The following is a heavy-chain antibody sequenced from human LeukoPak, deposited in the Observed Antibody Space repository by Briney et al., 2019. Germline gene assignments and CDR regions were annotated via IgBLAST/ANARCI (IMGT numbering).Heavy chain of an antibody. J-gene: IGHJ4*02. CDR3: ARDNYGGNPDLGY. V-gene: IGHV1-2*02. Sequence: ASVKVSCKASGYTFTGYYMHWVRQAPGQGLEWMGWINPNSGGTNYAQKFQGRVTMTRDTSISTAYMELSRLRSDDTAVYYCARDNYGGNPDLGYWGQRTLVTVSS. D-gene: IGHD4-23*01. CDR2: INPNSGGT. CDR1: GYTFTGYY.